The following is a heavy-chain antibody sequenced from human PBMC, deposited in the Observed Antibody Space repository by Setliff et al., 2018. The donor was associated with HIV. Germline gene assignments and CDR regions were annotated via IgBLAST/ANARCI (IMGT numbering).Heavy chain of an antibody. D-gene: IGHD6-19*01. J-gene: IGHJ4*02. CDR3: ARETRSGWYDLAY. V-gene: IGHV4-61*10. CDR1: GGSISSGSYY. CDR2: IHHSGSA. Sequence: SETLSLTCTVSGGSISSGSYYWSWIRQPAGKGLEWIGSIHHSGSAHFNPSLKSRVTISVDTSKKQFSLKLSSVTAADTAVYFCARETRSGWYDLAYWGQGTLVTVSS.